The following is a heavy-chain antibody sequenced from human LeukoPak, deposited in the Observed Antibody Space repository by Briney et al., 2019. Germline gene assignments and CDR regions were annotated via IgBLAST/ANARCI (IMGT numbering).Heavy chain of an antibody. J-gene: IGHJ4*02. Sequence: RAGGSLRLSCSASGFIFSNYWMTWVRQAPGKGLEWVANIKQDGSEKYYVDSVKGRFTISRDNAKKSLYLQMNSLRAEDTAVYYCATPYLSAALDYWGQGTLVTVSA. CDR2: IKQDGSEK. CDR1: GFIFSNYW. V-gene: IGHV3-7*02. D-gene: IGHD6-13*01. CDR3: ATPYLSAALDY.